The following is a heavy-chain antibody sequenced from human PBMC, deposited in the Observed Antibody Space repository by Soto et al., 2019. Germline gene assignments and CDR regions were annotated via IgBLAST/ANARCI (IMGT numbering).Heavy chain of an antibody. CDR2: INHSGRV. Sequence: QVQLQQWGAGLLKPSETLSLTCAVYGGSFSGHSWTWIRQSPGKGLEWIGDINHSGRVTYSPSLKSRVTISLDTSTNQFSLTLSAVTAADTAMYYCSTRAYDTNGYYRFDPWGQGTLVTVSS. CDR3: STRAYDTNGYYRFDP. V-gene: IGHV4-34*01. CDR1: GGSFSGHS. D-gene: IGHD3-22*01. J-gene: IGHJ5*01.